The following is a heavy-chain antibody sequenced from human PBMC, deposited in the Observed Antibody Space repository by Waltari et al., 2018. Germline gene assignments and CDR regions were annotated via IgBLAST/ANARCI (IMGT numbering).Heavy chain of an antibody. D-gene: IGHD4-17*01. CDR3: ARAVRDEHRASYYFDY. V-gene: IGHV6-1*01. Sequence: QVQLQQSGPGLVKPSQTLSLPCAISGDSASSNSSAWNWIRQSPSRGLEWLGRAYYRSKRYKDYAVSVKSRITSNPATTKNQFSLQLNTVTAEDAAVYYCARAVRDEHRASYYFDYWGQGTLVTVSS. CDR1: GDSASSNSSA. J-gene: IGHJ4*02. CDR2: AYYRSKRYK.